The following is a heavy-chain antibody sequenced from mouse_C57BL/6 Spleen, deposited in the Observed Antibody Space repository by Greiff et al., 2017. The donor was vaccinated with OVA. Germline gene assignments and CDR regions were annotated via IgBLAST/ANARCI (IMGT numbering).Heavy chain of an antibody. D-gene: IGHD1-1*01. CDR1: GFTFSSYG. V-gene: IGHV5-6*02. CDR2: ISSGGSYT. CDR3: ARHETTCYAMDY. J-gene: IGHJ4*01. Sequence: EVKLVESGGDLVKPGGSLKLSCAASGFTFSSYGMSWVRQTPDKRLEWVATISSGGSYTYYPDSVKGRFTISRDNAKNTLYLQMSSLKSEDTAMYYCARHETTCYAMDYWGQGTSVTVSS.